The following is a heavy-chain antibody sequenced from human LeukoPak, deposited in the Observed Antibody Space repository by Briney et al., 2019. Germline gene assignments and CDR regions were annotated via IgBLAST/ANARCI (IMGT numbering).Heavy chain of an antibody. CDR3: PRATLDYDVLAGYFGRAEYYFDY. D-gene: IGHD3-9*01. J-gene: IGHJ4*02. CDR2: ISAYNGNT. CDR1: GYTFTSYG. V-gene: IGHV1-18*01. Sequence: AAVRVSCKASGYTFTSYGISWVRQAPGQAREWVGWISAYNGNTNYAQKLQGRVTMTRDTSTSPVYMERARLRSEGPAGHFCPRATLDYDVLAGYFGRAEYYFDYWGQGTLVTVSS.